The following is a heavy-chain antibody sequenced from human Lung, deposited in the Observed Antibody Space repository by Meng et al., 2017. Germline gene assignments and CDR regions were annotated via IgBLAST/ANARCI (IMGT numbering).Heavy chain of an antibody. CDR3: ARGPTTMAHDFDY. D-gene: IGHD4-11*01. CDR2: INHSGST. Sequence: QGQQQRWGAGLLKPSETLSLTCVVSGGSFSDYYWSWIRQPPGKGLEWIGEINHSGSTNYNPSLESRATISVDTSQNNLSLKLSSVTAADSAVYYCARGPTTMAHDFDYWGQGTLVTVSS. J-gene: IGHJ4*02. V-gene: IGHV4-34*01. CDR1: GGSFSDYY.